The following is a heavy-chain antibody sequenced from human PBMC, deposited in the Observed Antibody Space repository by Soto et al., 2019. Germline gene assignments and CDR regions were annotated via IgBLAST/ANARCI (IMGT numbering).Heavy chain of an antibody. CDR2: FNTYNDKR. V-gene: IGHV1-18*01. D-gene: IGHD2-2*01. CDR3: VRDRIVAEPAGHDTLNF. Sequence: VKVSCKTSGYTFTSFGISWVRQAPGQGLEGIGWFNTYNDKRKYSQKLQGRVSMTTETSTNPVYMELRSRTYDEKTAKYSVRDRIVAEPAGHDTLNFGGQGTTVIVS. CDR1: GYTFTSFG. J-gene: IGHJ3*01.